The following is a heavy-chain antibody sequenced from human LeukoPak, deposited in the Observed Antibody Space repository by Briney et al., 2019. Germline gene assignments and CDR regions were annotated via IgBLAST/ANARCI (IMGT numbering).Heavy chain of an antibody. Sequence: ASVKVSCKASGYTFTRYYMHWVRQAPGQGLEWMGIIDPSGYSTTYAQKFQGRVTITRDTSASTAYMELSSLRSEDTAVYCCARDRITMVRGGGNWFDPWGQGTLVTVSS. D-gene: IGHD3-10*01. CDR1: GYTFTRYY. V-gene: IGHV1-46*01. J-gene: IGHJ5*02. CDR3: ARDRITMVRGGGNWFDP. CDR2: IDPSGYST.